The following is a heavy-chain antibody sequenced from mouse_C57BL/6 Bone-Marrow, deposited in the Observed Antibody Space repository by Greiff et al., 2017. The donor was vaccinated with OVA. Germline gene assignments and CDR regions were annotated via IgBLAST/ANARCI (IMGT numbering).Heavy chain of an antibody. CDR2: IYPGSGST. CDR3: ARSVITTVEMDC. Sequence: QVQLKQSGAELVKPGASVKMSCKASGYTFTSYWITWVKQRPGQGLEWIGDIYPGSGSTNYNEKFKSKATLTVDTSSSTAYMQLSSLTSEDSAVYYCARSVITTVEMDCWGQGTSVTVSS. V-gene: IGHV1-55*01. CDR1: GYTFTSYW. J-gene: IGHJ4*01. D-gene: IGHD1-1*01.